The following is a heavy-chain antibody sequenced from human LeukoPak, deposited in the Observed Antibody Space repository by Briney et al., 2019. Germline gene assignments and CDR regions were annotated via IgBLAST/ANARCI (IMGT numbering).Heavy chain of an antibody. D-gene: IGHD2-2*02. J-gene: IGHJ6*03. V-gene: IGHV4-34*01. CDR2: INHSGST. CDR1: GGSFSGYY. Sequence: SXTLSLTCAVYGGSFSGYYWSWIRQPPGKGLEWIGEINHSGSTNYNPSLKSRVTISVDTSKNQFSLKLSSVHAADRAVYYCARGVVVPAAIPFYYYYYYMDVWGEGTTVTVSS. CDR3: ARGVVVPAAIPFYYYYYYMDV.